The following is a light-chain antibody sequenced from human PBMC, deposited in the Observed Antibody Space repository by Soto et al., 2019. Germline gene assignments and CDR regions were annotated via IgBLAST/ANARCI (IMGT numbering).Light chain of an antibody. Sequence: DIQMTHSPSSLSASVEDRVIITCRASQSISNHLNWYQQKPGKAPKLLIFAASSLQSGVPSRFSGSRSGPDFTLTISSLQPEDFATYYCQQSYSSTPTFGQGTKVDIK. V-gene: IGKV1-39*01. CDR3: QQSYSSTPT. CDR2: AAS. CDR1: QSISNH. J-gene: IGKJ1*01.